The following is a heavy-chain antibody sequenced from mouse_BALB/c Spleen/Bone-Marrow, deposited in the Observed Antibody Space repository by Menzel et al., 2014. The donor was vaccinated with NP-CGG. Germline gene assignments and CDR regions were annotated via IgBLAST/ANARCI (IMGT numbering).Heavy chain of an antibody. CDR1: GFTFSSYG. Sequence: EVQRVESGGGLVQPGGSLKLSCAASGFTFSSYGMSWVRQTPDKRLELVATINSNGGSTYYPDSVKGRFTISRDNAKNTLYLQMSGLKSEDTAMYYCARERDGYFRDAMDYWGQGTSVTVSS. J-gene: IGHJ4*01. CDR2: INSNGGST. CDR3: ARERDGYFRDAMDY. V-gene: IGHV5-6-3*01. D-gene: IGHD2-3*01.